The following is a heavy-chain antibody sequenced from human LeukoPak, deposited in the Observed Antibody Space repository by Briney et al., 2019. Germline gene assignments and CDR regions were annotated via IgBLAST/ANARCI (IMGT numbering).Heavy chain of an antibody. J-gene: IGHJ4*02. V-gene: IGHV4-30-4*01. CDR3: AVILTETRWGGY. CDR2: IYYSGST. Sequence: SQTLSLTCSVSGGSISSGDYYWSWIRQPPGKGLEWIGYIYYSGSTYYNPSLKSRVTISVDTSKNQFSLKLSSVTAADTAVYYCAVILTETRWGGYWGQGTLVTVSS. CDR1: GGSISSGDYY. D-gene: IGHD3-9*01.